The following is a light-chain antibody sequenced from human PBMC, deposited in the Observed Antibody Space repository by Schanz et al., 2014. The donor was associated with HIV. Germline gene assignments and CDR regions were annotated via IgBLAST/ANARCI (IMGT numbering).Light chain of an antibody. CDR2: SND. Sequence: QSVLTQPPSASGTPGQRVTISCSGSSSNIGSHTVNWYQQLPGTAPKLLMYSNDQRPSGVPARFSGSKSGTSASLAISGLQSEDEADYYCAAWDDRSYVIFRGGTKLTV. J-gene: IGLJ2*01. CDR1: SSNIGSHT. V-gene: IGLV1-44*01. CDR3: AAWDDRSYVI.